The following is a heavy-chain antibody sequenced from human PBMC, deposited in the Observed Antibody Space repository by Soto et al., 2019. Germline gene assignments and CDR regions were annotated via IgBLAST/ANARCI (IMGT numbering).Heavy chain of an antibody. J-gene: IGHJ3*02. CDR1: GFTFSSYA. V-gene: IGHV3-23*01. CDR2: ISGSGGST. D-gene: IGHD1-1*01. Sequence: GGSLRLSCAASGFTFSSYAMSWVRQAPGKGLEWVSAISGSGGSTYYADSVKGRFTISRDNSKNTLYLQMNSLRAEDTAVDYCAKDFRKDGNNDAFDIWGQGTMVTVSS. CDR3: AKDFRKDGNNDAFDI.